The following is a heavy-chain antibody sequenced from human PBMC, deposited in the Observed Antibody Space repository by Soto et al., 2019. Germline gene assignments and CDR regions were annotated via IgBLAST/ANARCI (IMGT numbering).Heavy chain of an antibody. CDR2: IYHSGST. CDR1: GGSISSSNW. D-gene: IGHD3-3*01. V-gene: IGHV4-4*02. J-gene: IGHJ3*02. Sequence: SETLSLTCAVSGGSISSSNWWSWVRQPPGKGLEWIGEIYHSGSTNYNPSLKSRVTISVDKSKNQFSLKLSSVTAADTAVYYCARDLASLDYDFWSGYSVAFDIWGQGTMVT. CDR3: ARDLASLDYDFWSGYSVAFDI.